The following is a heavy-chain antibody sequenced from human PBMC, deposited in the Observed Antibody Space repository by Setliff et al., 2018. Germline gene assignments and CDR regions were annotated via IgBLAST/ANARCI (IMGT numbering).Heavy chain of an antibody. D-gene: IGHD1-1*01. CDR3: AREGVETRSSTDYRYYMDV. J-gene: IGHJ6*03. CDR1: GYTFTGHY. V-gene: IGHV1-69*05. Sequence: SVKVSCKASGYTFTGHYIHWVRQAPGQGLEWLGGTIPNFGTTNYAQEFQGRVTIITDESTSTAYMEPSRLRFEDTAVYYCAREGVETRSSTDYRYYMDVWGKGTTVTVSS. CDR2: TIPNFGTT.